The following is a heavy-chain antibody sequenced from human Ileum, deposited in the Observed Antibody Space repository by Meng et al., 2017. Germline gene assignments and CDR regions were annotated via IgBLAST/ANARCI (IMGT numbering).Heavy chain of an antibody. V-gene: IGHV6-1*01. CDR1: GGRFSSNIAA. CDR2: TYYRSKWYS. D-gene: IGHD3-3*01. Sequence: VPLVHSGPGRVNPTQSLALTCPVPGGRFSSNIAAWNWIRHSPLRGLEWLGRTYYRSKWYSEYAVSVKSRISITPDPSKNQFSLQMNSVTPEDTAVYYCASGSGTLDYWGPGTLVTVSS. CDR3: ASGSGTLDY. J-gene: IGHJ4*02.